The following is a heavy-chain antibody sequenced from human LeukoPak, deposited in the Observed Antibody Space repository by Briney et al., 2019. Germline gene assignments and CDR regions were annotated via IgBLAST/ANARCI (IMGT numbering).Heavy chain of an antibody. Sequence: AAVKVSCKSSGYTFTSYGISWVRQPPGQGLEWMGWINAYHGNTNFAQKLQGGVTMTIHTYPRTDSMSPRSPRSDGTDGCLFVKGTVARSRGYYYGWDYWGKGTLVTAS. D-gene: IGHD3-22*01. CDR3: VKGTVARSRGYYYGWDY. CDR2: INAYHGNT. V-gene: IGHV1-18*01. J-gene: IGHJ4*02. CDR1: GYTFTSYG.